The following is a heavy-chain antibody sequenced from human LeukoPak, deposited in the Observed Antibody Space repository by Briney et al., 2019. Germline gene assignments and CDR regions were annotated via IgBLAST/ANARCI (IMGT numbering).Heavy chain of an antibody. J-gene: IGHJ4*02. CDR2: INQYGREK. CDR1: GFTFISYW. V-gene: IGHV3-7*01. CDR3: VRAVRAASNY. Sequence: GGALRLSCAASGFTFISYWMSWVRQAPGKVLERVANINQYGREKYYVDSVKGPFTISRDNAKNSLYLQMDSLRAEATALYYCVRAVRAASNYWGQGTLVIVSS. D-gene: IGHD6-25*01.